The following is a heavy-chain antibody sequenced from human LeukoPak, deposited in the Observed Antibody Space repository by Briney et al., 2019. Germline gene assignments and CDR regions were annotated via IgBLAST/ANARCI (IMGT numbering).Heavy chain of an antibody. V-gene: IGHV1-2*02. Sequence: ASVKVSCKASGYTFTGYYMHWVRQAPGQGLEWMGWINPNSGGTNYAQKFQGRATMTRDTSISTAYMELSSLRSDDTAVYYCARGIFNSGFFPFDYWGQGTLVTVSS. J-gene: IGHJ4*02. D-gene: IGHD6-19*01. CDR3: ARGIFNSGFFPFDY. CDR1: GYTFTGYY. CDR2: INPNSGGT.